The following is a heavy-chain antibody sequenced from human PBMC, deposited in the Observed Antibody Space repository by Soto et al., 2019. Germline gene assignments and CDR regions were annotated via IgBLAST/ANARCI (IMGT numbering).Heavy chain of an antibody. CDR3: ARVERGITIFGVVIPPFDY. CDR1: XXXXSDYX. V-gene: IGHV3-11*01. J-gene: IGHJ4*02. D-gene: IGHD3-3*01. Sequence: QVQLVESGGGLVKPGGSLXXXCAASXXXXSDYXMSWIRQAPGKGLEWVSYISSSGSTIYYADSVKGRFTISRDNAKNSLYLQMNSLRAEDTAVYYCARVERGITIFGVVIPPFDYWGQGTLVTVSS. CDR2: ISSSGSTI.